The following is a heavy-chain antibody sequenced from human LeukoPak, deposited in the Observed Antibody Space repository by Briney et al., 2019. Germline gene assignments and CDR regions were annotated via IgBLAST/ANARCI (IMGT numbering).Heavy chain of an antibody. CDR3: ARFRYSGSYADY. CDR2: ISAYNGNT. D-gene: IGHD1-26*01. V-gene: IGHV1-18*01. CDR1: GYTFSSYG. J-gene: IGHJ4*02. Sequence: GASVKFFCKASGYTFSSYGISCVRQAPGQGLEWMGWISAYNGNTNYAQKLQGRVTMTTDTSTSTAYMELRSLRSDDTAVYYCARFRYSGSYADYWGQGTLVTVSS.